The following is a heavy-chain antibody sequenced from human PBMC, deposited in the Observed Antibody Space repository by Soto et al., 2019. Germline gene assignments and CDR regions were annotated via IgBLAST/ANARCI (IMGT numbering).Heavy chain of an antibody. CDR2: IYYSGSS. D-gene: IGHD2-2*01. V-gene: IGHV4-31*03. Sequence: NLSETLSLTCTVSGGSVSNGGYYWSWIRQLPGKGLEWIGNIYYSGSSYYNPSLKSRVTISVDTSTNQFSLKLTSVTAADTAVYYCARELLVVVPSAIGYWFDPWGQGTQVTVSS. CDR3: ARELLVVVPSAIGYWFDP. J-gene: IGHJ5*02. CDR1: GGSVSNGGYY.